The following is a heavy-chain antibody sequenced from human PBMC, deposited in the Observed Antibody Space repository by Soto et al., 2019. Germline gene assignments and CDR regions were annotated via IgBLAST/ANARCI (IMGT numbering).Heavy chain of an antibody. CDR1: GSSFTNYW. CDR3: AIRTPSNDY. V-gene: IGHV5-10-1*01. J-gene: IGHJ4*02. Sequence: PGESLKISCKGSGSSFTNYWISWVRQMPGKGLEWMGRIDPSDSYTNYSPSFQGHVTISIDKSISSDYVPVSSLKASDTAIYDSAIRTPSNDYWGQGTLVTVSS. CDR2: IDPSDSYT. D-gene: IGHD1-7*01.